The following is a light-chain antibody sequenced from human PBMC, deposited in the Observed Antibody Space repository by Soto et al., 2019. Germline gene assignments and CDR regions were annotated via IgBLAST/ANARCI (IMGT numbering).Light chain of an antibody. V-gene: IGKV3-11*01. J-gene: IGKJ4*01. CDR1: QSISSY. CDR2: DAS. CDR3: QEYNYWHPIT. Sequence: EVVLTQSPDTLSLPPGERATLSCRASQSISSYLAWYQQKPGQAPRLLIYDASSRATGIPARFSGSGSGTDFTLTISRLEPEDFAVYYCQEYNYWHPITFGGGTKVDIK.